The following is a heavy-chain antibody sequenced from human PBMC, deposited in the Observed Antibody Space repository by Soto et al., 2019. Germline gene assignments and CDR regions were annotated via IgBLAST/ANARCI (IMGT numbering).Heavy chain of an antibody. V-gene: IGHV1-46*01. CDR3: ARDNSRAFAIVVGPPTTSWSCDP. D-gene: IGHD2-2*01. CDR2: INPSGDTT. CDR1: GYTFSNYW. Sequence: QVPLVQSGAEVKKPGASVKVSCKASGYTFSNYWMHWVRQAPGQGLEWMGIINPSGDTTNYAQQFQGRVTGSRDSSTSTVYIELRSMRSEDTAVYYCARDNSRAFAIVVGPPTTSWSCDPWGQGTLVIVSS. J-gene: IGHJ5*02.